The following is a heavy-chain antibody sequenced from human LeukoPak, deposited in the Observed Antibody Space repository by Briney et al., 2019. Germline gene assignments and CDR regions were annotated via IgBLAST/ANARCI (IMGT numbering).Heavy chain of an antibody. D-gene: IGHD1-26*01. CDR2: IHYSARI. Sequence: SETLSLTCTVYGYSISSGYYWGWIRQPPGKGLEWIGSIHYSARIYYNPSLKSRLTISPDTFKNQFSLKLTSVTAADTAVYYCTREVRSAWASFDPWGQGTLVIVSS. V-gene: IGHV4-38-2*02. J-gene: IGHJ5*02. CDR3: TREVRSAWASFDP. CDR1: GYSISSGYY.